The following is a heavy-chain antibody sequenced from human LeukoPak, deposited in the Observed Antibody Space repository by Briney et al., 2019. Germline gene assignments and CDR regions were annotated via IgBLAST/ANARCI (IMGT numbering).Heavy chain of an antibody. Sequence: GGSLRLSCAAPRFTFNRYAISWVRQAPRKGLEWVSSISGSGGGTFYASSVRGRFTISRDNSKDTVFLQMNGLRAEDTAMYYCAKWDENFYYMDVWGQGTTVTVSS. CDR1: RFTFNRYA. CDR2: ISGSGGGT. V-gene: IGHV3-23*01. D-gene: IGHD1-26*01. CDR3: AKWDENFYYMDV. J-gene: IGHJ6*03.